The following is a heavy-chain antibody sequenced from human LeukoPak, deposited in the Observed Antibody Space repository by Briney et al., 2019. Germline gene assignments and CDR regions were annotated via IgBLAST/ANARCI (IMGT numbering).Heavy chain of an antibody. CDR1: GGSISSGSYY. Sequence: SETLSLTCTVSGGSISSGSYYWSWIRQPAGKGLEWIGRIYTSGSTNYNPSLKSRVTISVDTSKYQFSLKLSSVTAADTAVYYCAREHYDILTGYPDYFDYWGQGTLVTVSS. CDR3: AREHYDILTGYPDYFDY. D-gene: IGHD3-9*01. J-gene: IGHJ4*02. V-gene: IGHV4-61*02. CDR2: IYTSGST.